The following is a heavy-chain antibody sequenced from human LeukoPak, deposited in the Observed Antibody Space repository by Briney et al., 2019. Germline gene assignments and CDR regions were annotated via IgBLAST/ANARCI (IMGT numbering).Heavy chain of an antibody. Sequence: GESLKISCKGSGYSINNYWIAWVRQMPGKGLEWMGIIYPADSDIRYSPSFQGQVTISADKSISTAYLQWSSLKASDTAMYYCARLLRDGYNDGNDYWGQGTLVTVSS. D-gene: IGHD5-24*01. CDR3: ARLLRDGYNDGNDY. J-gene: IGHJ4*02. CDR1: GYSINNYW. V-gene: IGHV5-51*01. CDR2: IYPADSDI.